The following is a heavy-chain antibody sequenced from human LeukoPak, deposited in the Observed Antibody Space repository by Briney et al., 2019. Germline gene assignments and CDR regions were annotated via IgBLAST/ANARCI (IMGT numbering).Heavy chain of an antibody. Sequence: GASVKVSCKASGGTLSSYAISWVRQAPGQGLEWMGGIITIFGTKNYAQKLQGRVTITADKSTRAAYMALTSLRSQDTAVYYCARDGHPAAWELPYYYYYGMDVWGAGTTVTVSS. CDR2: IITIFGTK. CDR1: GGTLSSYA. J-gene: IGHJ6*04. CDR3: ARDGHPAAWELPYYYYYGMDV. D-gene: IGHD1-26*01. V-gene: IGHV1-69*06.